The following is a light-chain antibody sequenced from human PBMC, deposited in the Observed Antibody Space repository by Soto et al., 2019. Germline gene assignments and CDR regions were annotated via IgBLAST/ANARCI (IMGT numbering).Light chain of an antibody. V-gene: IGLV2-14*01. CDR2: EVS. J-gene: IGLJ1*01. Sequence: QSALTQPASVSGSPGQSITISCTGTSSDVGGYNSVSWFQQHPSTAPKLIIYEVSHRPSGVSIRFSGSKSGNTASLTISGLQAEDEADYYCNSYRHSTTLVFGTGTKLTVL. CDR1: SSDVGGYNS. CDR3: NSYRHSTTLV.